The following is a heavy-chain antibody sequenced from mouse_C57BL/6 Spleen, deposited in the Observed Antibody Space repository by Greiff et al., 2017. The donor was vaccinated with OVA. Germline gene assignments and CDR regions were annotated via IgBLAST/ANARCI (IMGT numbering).Heavy chain of an antibody. CDR1: GYAFTNYL. CDR3: ARCYDGYYEDY. D-gene: IGHD2-3*01. Sequence: VQLKESGAELVRPGTSVKVSCKASGYAFTNYLIEWVKQRPGQGLEWIGVINPGSGGTNYNEKFKGKATLTADKSSSTAYMQLSSLTSVDSAVYFCARCYDGYYEDYWGQGTTLTVSS. V-gene: IGHV1-54*01. J-gene: IGHJ2*01. CDR2: INPGSGGT.